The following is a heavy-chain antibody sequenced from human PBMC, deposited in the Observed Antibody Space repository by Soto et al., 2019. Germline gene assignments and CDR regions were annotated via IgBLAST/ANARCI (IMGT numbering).Heavy chain of an antibody. J-gene: IGHJ3*02. Sequence: EVQLVESGGGLVQPGGSLRLSCGASGFTFSSYWMHWVRQAPGKGLVWVSRINGDGSRTNYADSVKGRFTISRDNAKNTLYLQMNSQRAEETAVYYCARGVRGAYGLDIWGQGTMVTVSS. CDR3: ARGVRGAYGLDI. CDR1: GFTFSSYW. D-gene: IGHD2-21*01. CDR2: INGDGSRT. V-gene: IGHV3-74*01.